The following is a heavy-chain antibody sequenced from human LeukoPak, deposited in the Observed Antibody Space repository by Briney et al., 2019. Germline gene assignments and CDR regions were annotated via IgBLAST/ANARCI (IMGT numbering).Heavy chain of an antibody. CDR3: ARLGGSAYCVSTTCHFDY. Sequence: GASLQISCQGSGYRFTSYWIGWVRQMPGKGLEWMGIIYTGDSNTKYSPSFQGQVTISVDKSISTAYLQWSSLKASDTAMYYCARLGGSAYCVSTTCHFDYWGQGTLVTVSS. J-gene: IGHJ4*02. CDR2: IYTGDSNT. D-gene: IGHD2-2*01. CDR1: GYRFTSYW. V-gene: IGHV5-51*01.